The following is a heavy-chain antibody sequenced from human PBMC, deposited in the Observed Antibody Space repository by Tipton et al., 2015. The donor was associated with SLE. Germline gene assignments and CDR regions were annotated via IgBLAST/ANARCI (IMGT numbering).Heavy chain of an antibody. D-gene: IGHD6-19*01. CDR2: IYKTGIT. V-gene: IGHV4-4*07. J-gene: IGHJ3*01. CDR1: GDSMNNYY. Sequence: PGLVKPSQTLSLTCSVSGDSMNNYYWSWIRQPAGMPLEWIGRIYKTGITNYNPSLKGRLSMSVDTSKAHFSLNLNSVTAADTAIYYCAREKENTGWFWSNAFDVWGRGTLVTVST. CDR3: AREKENTGWFWSNAFDV.